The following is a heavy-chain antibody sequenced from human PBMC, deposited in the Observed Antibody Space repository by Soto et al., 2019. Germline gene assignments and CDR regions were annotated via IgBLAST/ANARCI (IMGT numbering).Heavy chain of an antibody. D-gene: IGHD2-15*01. CDR3: ARGGGDTHGYYYYGMDG. V-gene: IGHV1-18*01. Sequence: ASVKVSCKASGYTFTSYGISWARQAPGQGLEWMGWISAYNGNTNYAQKLQGRVTMTTDTSTSTAYMELRSLRSDDTAVYYCARGGGDTHGYYYYGMDGWGQGTTVTVSS. CDR2: ISAYNGNT. J-gene: IGHJ6*02. CDR1: GYTFTSYG.